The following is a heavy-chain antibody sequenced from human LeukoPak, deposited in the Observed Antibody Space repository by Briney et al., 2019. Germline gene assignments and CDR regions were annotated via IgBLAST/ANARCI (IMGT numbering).Heavy chain of an antibody. D-gene: IGHD2-2*01. CDR3: TTDHYCSSTSCIFDY. V-gene: IGHV3-7*01. Sequence: GGSLRLSCAASGFTFSSYWMSWVRQAPGKGLEWVANIKQGGSEKYYVDSVKGRFTISRDNAKNSLYLQMNSLRAEDTAVYYCTTDHYCSSTSCIFDYWGQGILVTVSS. J-gene: IGHJ4*02. CDR1: GFTFSSYW. CDR2: IKQGGSEK.